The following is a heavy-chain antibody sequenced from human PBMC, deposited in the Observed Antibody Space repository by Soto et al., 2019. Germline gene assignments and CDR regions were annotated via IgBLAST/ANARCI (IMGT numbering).Heavy chain of an antibody. V-gene: IGHV3-74*03. CDR2: VSPDGSST. J-gene: IGHJ4*02. Sequence: GGSLRVSCETSGFTFTTFWMHWVRQVPGKGLVWVSRVSPDGSSTTYADSVKGRFTISRDNAKNTMFLQMNNLRVDDTALYFCVRDQDTYGQAVFDSWGQGTLVTVSS. D-gene: IGHD2-15*01. CDR1: GFTFTTFW. CDR3: VRDQDTYGQAVFDS.